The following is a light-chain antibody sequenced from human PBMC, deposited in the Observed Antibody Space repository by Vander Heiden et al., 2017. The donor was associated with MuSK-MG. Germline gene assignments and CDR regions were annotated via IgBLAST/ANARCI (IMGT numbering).Light chain of an antibody. V-gene: IGKV3-20*01. J-gene: IGKJ4*01. CDR2: GAS. CDR1: QSVSSSY. CDR3: QQDGSSHP. Sequence: EIVLTQSPGTLSLSPGERATLSCRASQSVSSSYLAWYQQKPGQAPRLLIYGASSRATGIPDRFSGSGSGTDFTLTISRLEPEDFAVYYWQQDGSSHPIGGGTKVEIK.